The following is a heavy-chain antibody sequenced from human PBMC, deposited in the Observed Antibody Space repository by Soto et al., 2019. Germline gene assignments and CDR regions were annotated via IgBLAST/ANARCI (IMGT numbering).Heavy chain of an antibody. CDR1: VYRVTVYY. CDR3: ARANSGDDHELEY. V-gene: IGHV1-2*02. Sequence: ASVXVSFKSAVYRVTVYYIHGLLQATGQGLEWMAWVNPNSGGSNYAQRFQGRVTMTRDTSITTAYMELSSLTYDDTAVYYCARANSGDDHELEYWGQGPLVTVS. J-gene: IGHJ4*02. D-gene: IGHD5-12*01. CDR2: VNPNSGGS.